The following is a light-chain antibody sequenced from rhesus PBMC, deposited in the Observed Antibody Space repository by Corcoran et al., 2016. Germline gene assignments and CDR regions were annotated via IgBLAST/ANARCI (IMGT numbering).Light chain of an antibody. CDR3: QQRNTYPWT. CDR2: DAS. Sequence: DIQLTQSPSSRSASVGDRVTITRRASQGVSSYLAWYQQKSGKVPKLLIYDASKLHSGVPSRFSGSGCGTEFTLSLSCLPPEYFATYSCQQRNTYPWTFGQGTKVEI. J-gene: IGKJ1*01. V-gene: IGKV1-38*01. CDR1: QGVSSY.